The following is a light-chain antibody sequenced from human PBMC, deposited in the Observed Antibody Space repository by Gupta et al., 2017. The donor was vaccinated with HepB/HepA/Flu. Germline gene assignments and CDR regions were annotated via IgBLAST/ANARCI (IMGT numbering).Light chain of an antibody. J-gene: IGLJ1*01. V-gene: IGLV3-1*01. CDR1: KLEDKY. CDR3: QAWDGSAAV. CDR2: KDI. Sequence: YDLSQPPSVSVSPGQTVSISCSGVKLEDKYVSWYQQRPGQSPVLVIFKDIKRPSEIPERFSGSNSGNTATLTISGAQALDEADYCCQAWDGSAAVFGAGTKVTVL.